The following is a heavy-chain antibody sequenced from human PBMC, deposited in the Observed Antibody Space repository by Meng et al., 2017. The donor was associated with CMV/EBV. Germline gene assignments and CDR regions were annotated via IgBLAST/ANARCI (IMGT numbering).Heavy chain of an antibody. CDR1: GYTFTSYD. CDR3: ARGRFWSGYQRRGYYYGMDV. CDR2: MNPNSGNT. D-gene: IGHD3-3*01. J-gene: IGHJ6*02. V-gene: IGHV1-8*01. Sequence: VKVSCKASGYTFTSYDINWVRQATGQGLEWMGWMNPNSGNTGYAQKFQGRVTMTRNTSISTAYMELSSLRSEDTAVYYCARGRFWSGYQRRGYYYGMDVWGQGTTVTVSS.